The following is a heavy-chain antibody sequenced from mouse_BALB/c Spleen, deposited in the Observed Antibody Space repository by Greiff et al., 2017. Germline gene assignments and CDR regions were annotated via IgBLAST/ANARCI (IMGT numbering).Heavy chain of an antibody. CDR3: ARKGLYAMDY. J-gene: IGHJ4*01. CDR1: GYSITSYYA. CDR2: ISYSGST. Sequence: EVKLVESGPGLVKPSQSLSLTCTVTGYSITSYYAWNWIRQFPGNKLEWMGYISYSGSTSYNPSLKSRISITRDTSKNQFFLQLNSVTTEDTATYYCARKGLYAMDYWGQGTSVTVSS. V-gene: IGHV3-2*02.